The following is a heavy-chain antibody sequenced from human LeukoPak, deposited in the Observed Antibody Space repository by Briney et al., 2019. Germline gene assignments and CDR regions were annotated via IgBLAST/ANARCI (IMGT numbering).Heavy chain of an antibody. CDR3: ARQAYTYAPFDY. CDR1: GYRFNNYW. J-gene: IGHJ4*02. V-gene: IGHV5-51*01. Sequence: GEALEIPFKGSGYRFNNYWIGWVRPMPGKGLEWMGIIYPGDSDTRYSPSFQGQVTISADRSISTAYLQWSSLKASDTAMYYCARQAYTYAPFDYGGQGTLVTVSA. D-gene: IGHD5-18*01. CDR2: IYPGDSDT.